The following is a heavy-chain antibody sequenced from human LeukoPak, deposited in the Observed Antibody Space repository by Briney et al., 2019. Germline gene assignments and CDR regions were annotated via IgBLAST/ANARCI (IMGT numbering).Heavy chain of an antibody. CDR1: GFTFSSYG. V-gene: IGHV3-33*06. J-gene: IGHJ4*02. D-gene: IGHD3-16*01. CDR3: ANTAANLGLFGYFDY. CDR2: IWYDGSNK. Sequence: GGSLRLSCAASGFTFSSYGMHWVRQAPGKGLEWVAVIWYDGSNKYYADSVKGRFTISRDNSKNTLYLQMNSLRAEDTAVYYCANTAANLGLFGYFDYWCQGTLVTVSS.